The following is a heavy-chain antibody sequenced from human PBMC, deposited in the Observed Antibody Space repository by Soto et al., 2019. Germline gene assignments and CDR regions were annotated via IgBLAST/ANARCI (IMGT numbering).Heavy chain of an antibody. V-gene: IGHV3-30*18. CDR3: AKDRGSSSWFDY. J-gene: IGHJ4*02. CDR2: ISYDGSNK. CDR1: GFTFSSYG. Sequence: QVQLVESGGGVVQPGRSLRLSCAASGFTFSSYGMHWVRQAPGKGLEWVAVISYDGSNKYYADSVKGRFTISRDNSKNTLYLQMNSLRAEDMAVYYCAKDRGSSSWFDYWGQGTLVTVSS. D-gene: IGHD6-13*01.